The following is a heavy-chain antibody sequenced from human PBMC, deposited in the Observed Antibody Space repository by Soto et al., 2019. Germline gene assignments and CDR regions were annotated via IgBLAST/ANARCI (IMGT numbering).Heavy chain of an antibody. V-gene: IGHV1-8*01. CDR1: GYNFINYD. CDR3: ARGGTAGYGFWSNARGDRLAS. J-gene: IGHJ1*01. Sequence: QEQLLQSGAEVRRPGASVTVSCKASGYNFINYDISWVRQAAGKGLEWMGWMSPRTGMTKPTYLPDFQYRLSVTWDTALTTASLEVRALTSHDTAVYFCARGGTAGYGFWSNARGDRLASWGQGTLVTVSS. D-gene: IGHD3-3*01. CDR2: MSPRTGMT.